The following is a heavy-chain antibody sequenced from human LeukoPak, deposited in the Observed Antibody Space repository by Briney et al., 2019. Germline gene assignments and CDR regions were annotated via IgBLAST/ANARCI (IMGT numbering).Heavy chain of an antibody. V-gene: IGHV4-34*01. CDR1: GGSFSDYY. CDR3: ARGRQDVNMILVVMAGVSYYLDV. D-gene: IGHD3-22*01. CDR2: MSPSGSS. J-gene: IGHJ6*03. Sequence: SETLSLTCAVYGGSFSDYYWTWIRQTPGKGLEWIGEMSPSGSSNHNPSLKSRVTISVDTSKNQFSLKLRSVTAADTAVYYCARGRQDVNMILVVMAGVSYYLDVWSKGTTVTVS.